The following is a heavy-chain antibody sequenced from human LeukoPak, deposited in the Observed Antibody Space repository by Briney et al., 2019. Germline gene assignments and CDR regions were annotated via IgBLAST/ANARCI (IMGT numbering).Heavy chain of an antibody. V-gene: IGHV1-18*01. CDR1: GYTFTSYG. D-gene: IGHD6-19*01. Sequence: ASVKVSCKASGYTFTSYGISWVRQAPGQGLEWMGWISAYNGNTNYAQKLQGRVTMTTDTSTSTAYMELRSLRSDDTAVYYCARGSFSSGWYPSLDYWGQGTLVTVSS. CDR2: ISAYNGNT. CDR3: ARGSFSSGWYPSLDY. J-gene: IGHJ4*02.